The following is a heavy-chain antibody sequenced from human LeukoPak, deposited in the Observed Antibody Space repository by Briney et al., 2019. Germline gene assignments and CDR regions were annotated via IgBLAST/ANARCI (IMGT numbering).Heavy chain of an antibody. V-gene: IGHV3-48*03. D-gene: IGHD2-8*02. Sequence: GGSRRLSCVASGFTFSSYEMNWVRQAPGKGRGWVSYISSSGSTIYYADSVKGRFTISRDNAKSTLSVQMNSLRAEDTAIYYCATYRQVLLPFESWGQGTLVTVSS. CDR3: ATYRQVLLPFES. CDR1: GFTFSSYE. J-gene: IGHJ4*02. CDR2: ISSSGSTI.